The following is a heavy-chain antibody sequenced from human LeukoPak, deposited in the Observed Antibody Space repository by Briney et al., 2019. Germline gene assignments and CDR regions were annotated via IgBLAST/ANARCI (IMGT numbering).Heavy chain of an antibody. D-gene: IGHD6-6*01. CDR2: VYYSGST. CDR1: SGSISNYY. J-gene: IGHJ4*02. Sequence: KPSETLSLTCTVSSGSISNYYWSWIRQPPGKSLEWIAYVYYSGSTNYNPSLKSRVTISVDTSKNQLSLKLRSVTAADTAVYYCARSQYTTSSLPFDSWGQGTLVTVSS. V-gene: IGHV4-59*01. CDR3: ARSQYTTSSLPFDS.